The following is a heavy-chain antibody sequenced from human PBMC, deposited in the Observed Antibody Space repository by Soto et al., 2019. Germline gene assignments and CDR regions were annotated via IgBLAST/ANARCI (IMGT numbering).Heavy chain of an antibody. Sequence: ASVKVSCKASGGTFSSYTISWVRQAPGQGLEWMGRIIPILGIANYAQKFQGRVTITADKSTSTAYMELSSLRSEDTAVYYCARDSGNYYNSSGSPGWFDPWGQGTLVTVSS. J-gene: IGHJ5*02. V-gene: IGHV1-69*04. CDR3: ARDSGNYYNSSGSPGWFDP. CDR1: GGTFSSYT. CDR2: IIPILGIA. D-gene: IGHD3-22*01.